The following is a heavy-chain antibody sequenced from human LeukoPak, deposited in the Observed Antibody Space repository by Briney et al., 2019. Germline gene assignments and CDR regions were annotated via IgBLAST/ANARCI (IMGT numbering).Heavy chain of an antibody. CDR2: IYPGDSDT. V-gene: IGHV5-51*01. CDR3: AKISDTGGYYGDY. D-gene: IGHD3-22*01. J-gene: IGHJ4*02. Sequence: GESLKISRKGSGYTFTSYWIGWVRQVPGKGLEWMGIIYPGDSDTRYSPSFQGQVTISADKSISTAYLQWSSLKASDTAIYYCAKISDTGGYYGDYWGQGTLVTVSS. CDR1: GYTFTSYW.